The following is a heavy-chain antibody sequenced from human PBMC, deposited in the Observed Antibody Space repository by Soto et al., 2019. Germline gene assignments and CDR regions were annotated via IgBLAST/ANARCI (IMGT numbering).Heavy chain of an antibody. J-gene: IGHJ3*02. CDR3: AAEPDCSSTSCQGIDAFDI. V-gene: IGHV1-58*01. CDR1: GFTFTSSA. CDR2: IVVGSGNT. Sequence: QMQLVQSGPEVKKPGTSVKVSCKASGFTFTSSAVQWVRQARGQRIEWQGWIVVGSGNTNYAQKFQERVTITRDMSTSTAYMELSSLRSEDTAVYYCAAEPDCSSTSCQGIDAFDIWGQGTMVTVSS. D-gene: IGHD2-2*01.